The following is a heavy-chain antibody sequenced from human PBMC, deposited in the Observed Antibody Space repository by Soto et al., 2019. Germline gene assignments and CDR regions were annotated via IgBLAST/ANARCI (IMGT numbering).Heavy chain of an antibody. CDR1: GYTFASYA. CDR2: ISAYNGNT. J-gene: IGHJ4*02. CDR3: AGDPPPPDY. Sequence: QVQLVQSGAEVKKPGASVKVSCKASGYTFASYAISWMRQAPGQGLEWMGWISAYNGNTNYAQKLQGRVTMTTDTSTSTADMELRSLRSDDTAVDYCAGDPPPPDYWGQGTLVTVSS. V-gene: IGHV1-18*01.